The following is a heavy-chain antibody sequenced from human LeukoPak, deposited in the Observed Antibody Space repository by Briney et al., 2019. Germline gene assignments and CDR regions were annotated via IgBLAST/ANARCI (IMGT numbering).Heavy chain of an antibody. V-gene: IGHV3-23*01. J-gene: IGHJ4*02. CDR2: ISGSGGST. Sequence: TGGSLRLSCAASGFTFSPYAMSWVRQAPGKGLEWVSAISGSGGSTYYADSVKGRFTISRDNSKNSLYLQMNSLRAEDTAVYYCARANYYDSSGYYPYWGQGTLVTVSS. CDR3: ARANYYDSSGYYPY. D-gene: IGHD3-22*01. CDR1: GFTFSPYA.